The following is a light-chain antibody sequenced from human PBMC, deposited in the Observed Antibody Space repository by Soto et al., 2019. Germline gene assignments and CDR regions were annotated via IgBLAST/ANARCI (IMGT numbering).Light chain of an antibody. CDR1: QGVSNS. V-gene: IGKV1-27*01. CDR3: QKYGSAPEA. Sequence: DIQMTESPSSLFASVGDRVTITCRASQGVSNSLDWYQQEPGKVPKLLIYDASTLQSGVSSRFSGSGSGTDFTLTISSLQTEDVATDYCQKYGSAPEAFGQGTEVDIK. CDR2: DAS. J-gene: IGKJ1*01.